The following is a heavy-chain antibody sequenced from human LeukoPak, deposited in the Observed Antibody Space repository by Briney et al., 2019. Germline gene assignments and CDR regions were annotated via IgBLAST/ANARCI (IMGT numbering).Heavy chain of an antibody. V-gene: IGHV4-39*07. CDR1: GGSISSSSYY. CDR3: ARVTGSENWFDP. J-gene: IGHJ5*02. Sequence: KTSETLSLTCTVSGGSISSSSYYWGWIRQPPGKGLEWIGSIYYSGSTYYNPSLKSRVTISVDKSKNQFSLKLSSVTAADTAVYYCARVTGSENWFDPWGQGTLVTVSS. D-gene: IGHD1-14*01. CDR2: IYYSGST.